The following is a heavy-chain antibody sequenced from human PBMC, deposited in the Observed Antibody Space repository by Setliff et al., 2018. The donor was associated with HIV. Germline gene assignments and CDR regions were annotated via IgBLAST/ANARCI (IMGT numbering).Heavy chain of an antibody. CDR2: LFHTGSS. V-gene: IGHV4-39*01. Sequence: SETLSLTCTVSGDSLAGSHYSWGWVRQPPGQGLEWLGNLFHTGSSYFNPSLKSRLTMSVDTSKNQFSLSLISMTAADSAVYYCARLGDNSDWRSNYFFYYLDVWGKGTTVTVSS. J-gene: IGHJ6*03. CDR3: ARLGDNSDWRSNYFFYYLDV. D-gene: IGHD3-22*01. CDR1: GDSLAGSHYS.